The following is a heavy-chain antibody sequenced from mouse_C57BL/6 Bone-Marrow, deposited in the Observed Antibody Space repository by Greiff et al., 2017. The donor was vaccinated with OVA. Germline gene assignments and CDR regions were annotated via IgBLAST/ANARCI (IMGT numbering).Heavy chain of an antibody. V-gene: IGHV1-18*01. J-gene: IGHJ2*01. CDR2: INPNNGGT. D-gene: IGHD1-1*01. CDR3: ARNLYCSSYPGYFDY. CDR1: GYTFTDYN. Sequence: VHVKQSGPELVKPGASVKIPCKASGYTFTDYNMDWVKQSHGKSLEWIGDINPNNGGTIYNQKFKGKATLTVDKSSSTAYMELRSLTAEDTAVYYCARNLYCSSYPGYFDYWGQGTTLTVSS.